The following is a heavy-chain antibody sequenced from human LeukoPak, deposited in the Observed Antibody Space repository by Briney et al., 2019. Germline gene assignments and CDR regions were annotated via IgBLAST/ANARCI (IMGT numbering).Heavy chain of an antibody. CDR3: AKEHDYGDYGSFYYCGMDV. CDR2: ISYDGSNK. J-gene: IGHJ6*02. V-gene: IGHV3-30*18. CDR1: GFTFNSYA. Sequence: GGSLRLSCAASGFTFNSYAMYWVRQAPGKGLEWVAVISYDGSNKYYADSVKGRFTISRDNSKNTLYLQMNSLRAEDTAVYYCAKEHDYGDYGSFYYCGMDVWGQGTTVTVSS. D-gene: IGHD4-17*01.